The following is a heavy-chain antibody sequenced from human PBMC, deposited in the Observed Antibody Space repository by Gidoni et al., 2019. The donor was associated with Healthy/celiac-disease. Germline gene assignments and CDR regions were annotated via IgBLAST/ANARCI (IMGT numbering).Heavy chain of an antibody. CDR1: VFTFRNAL. J-gene: IGHJ4*02. D-gene: IGHD2-21*02. V-gene: IGHV3-15*01. Sequence: EVQLVASAGGLVKPAGSLRLGCAATVFTFRNALMSWVRQAPGKGREWVGRIKSKTDGGTTDYAAPVKGRFTISRDDSKNTLYLQMNSLKTEDTAVYYCTTFYCGGDCYSNWGQGTLVTVSS. CDR3: TTFYCGGDCYSN. CDR2: IKSKTDGGTT.